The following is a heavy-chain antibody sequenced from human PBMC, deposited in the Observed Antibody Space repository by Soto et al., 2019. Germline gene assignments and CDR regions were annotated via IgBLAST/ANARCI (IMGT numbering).Heavy chain of an antibody. CDR2: IYRSATT. J-gene: IGHJ5*01. Sequence: LSLTCSVSGDSISNLDYFWAWIRQPPGQALEYIGYIYRSATTYYNPSFESRVAISVDTSKSQFSLNVTSVTAADTAVYFCARGRYCLTGRCFPNWFDSWGQGALVTVPQ. CDR1: GDSISNLDYF. CDR3: ARGRYCLTGRCFPNWFDS. V-gene: IGHV4-30-4*01. D-gene: IGHD7-27*01.